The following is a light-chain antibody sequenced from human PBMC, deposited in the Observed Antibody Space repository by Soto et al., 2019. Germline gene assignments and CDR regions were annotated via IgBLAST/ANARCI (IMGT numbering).Light chain of an antibody. CDR2: DND. CDR1: SSNIGNNF. CDR3: ATWDSSLSAGV. Sequence: QSVLTQPPSVSAAPGQKVTISCSGSSSNIGNNFVSWSQQVPGTAPKLLIFDNDKRPSGIPDRFSASRSGASATLATAGLQTGDEAYYYCATWDSSLSAGVFGGGTKLTVL. V-gene: IGLV1-51*01. J-gene: IGLJ3*02.